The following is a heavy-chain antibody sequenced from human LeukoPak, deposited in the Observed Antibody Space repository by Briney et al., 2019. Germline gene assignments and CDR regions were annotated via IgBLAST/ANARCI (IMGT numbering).Heavy chain of an antibody. CDR2: IRHDGSDK. J-gene: IGHJ4*02. V-gene: IGHV3-30*02. CDR3: AKGDY. Sequence: GGSLRLFCAASAFTFTNYDFHWVRQAPGKGLEWVAFIRHDGSDKYYADSVKGRFTISIDNSKNTLYLQMSSLRAEDTAVYYCAKGDYWGQGTLVTVSS. CDR1: AFTFTNYD.